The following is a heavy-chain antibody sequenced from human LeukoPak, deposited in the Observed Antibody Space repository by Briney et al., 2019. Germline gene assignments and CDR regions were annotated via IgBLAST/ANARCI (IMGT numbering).Heavy chain of an antibody. CDR1: GYTFTGYY. Sequence: GASVKVSCTASGYTFTGYYMHWVRQAPGQGLEWMGWIHRNSGGTKYAQRFQGRVTVTRDTSISTVYMELSRLRSDDTAVYYCARWGKYYYDSNGYYYWGQGTLVSVSS. D-gene: IGHD3-22*01. CDR2: IHRNSGGT. CDR3: ARWGKYYYDSNGYYY. V-gene: IGHV1-2*02. J-gene: IGHJ4*02.